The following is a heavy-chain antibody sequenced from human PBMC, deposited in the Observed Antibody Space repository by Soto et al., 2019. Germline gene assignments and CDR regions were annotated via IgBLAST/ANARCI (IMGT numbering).Heavy chain of an antibody. CDR1: GFTFSSYW. CDR2: INSDGSST. J-gene: IGHJ6*02. Sequence: GSLRLSCAASGFTFSSYWMHWVRQAPGKGLVWVSRINSDGSSTSYADSVKGRFTISRDNAKNTLYLQMNSLRAEDTAVYYCARGHYDFWSGYWDDYYYYYGMDVWGQGTTVTVSS. V-gene: IGHV3-74*01. CDR3: ARGHYDFWSGYWDDYYYYYGMDV. D-gene: IGHD3-3*01.